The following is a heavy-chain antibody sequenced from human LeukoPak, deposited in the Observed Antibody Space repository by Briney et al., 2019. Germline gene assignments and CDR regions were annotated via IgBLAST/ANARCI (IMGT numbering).Heavy chain of an antibody. Sequence: SETLSLTCAVSGGSISSSNWWSWVRQPPGKGLEWIGEIYHSGSTNYNPSLKSRVTISVDKSKNQFSLKLSSVTAADTAVYYCARYSYGHSGVLDPWGQGTMVTVSS. J-gene: IGHJ5*02. CDR2: IYHSGST. CDR1: GGSISSSNW. CDR3: ARYSYGHSGVLDP. D-gene: IGHD5-18*01. V-gene: IGHV4-4*02.